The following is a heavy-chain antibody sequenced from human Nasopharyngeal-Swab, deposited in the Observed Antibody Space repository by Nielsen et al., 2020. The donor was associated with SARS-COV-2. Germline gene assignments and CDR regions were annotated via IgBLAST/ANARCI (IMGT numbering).Heavy chain of an antibody. J-gene: IGHJ4*02. CDR3: ARDLIIGATTTQIFDY. CDR2: IWYDGSNK. V-gene: IGHV3-33*01. D-gene: IGHD1-26*01. Sequence: WIRQAPGKGLEWVAVIWYDGSNKYYADSVKGRFTISRDNSKNTLYLQMNSLRAEDTAVYYCARDLIIGATTTQIFDYWGQGTLVTVSS.